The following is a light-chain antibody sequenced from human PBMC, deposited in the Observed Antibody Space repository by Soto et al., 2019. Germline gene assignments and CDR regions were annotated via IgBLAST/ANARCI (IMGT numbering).Light chain of an antibody. CDR2: DVT. Sequence: QSVLTQPASVSGSPGQSITISCTGTSSDVGSYNLLSWFQHHPGKAPKLMIYDVTKRPSGVSSRFSGSKSGNTASLTISGLQAEDEADYYCCSFAGRTTFLFGTGTKLTVL. J-gene: IGLJ1*01. CDR1: SSDVGSYNL. CDR3: CSFAGRTTFL. V-gene: IGLV2-23*02.